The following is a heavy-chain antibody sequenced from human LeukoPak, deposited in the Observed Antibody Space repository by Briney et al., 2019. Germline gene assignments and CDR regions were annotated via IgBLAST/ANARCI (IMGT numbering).Heavy chain of an antibody. J-gene: IGHJ3*02. CDR1: GGSISSGSYY. Sequence: NTSETLSLTCTVSGGSISSGSYYWSWIRQPAGKGLEWIGRIYTSGSTNYNPSLRSRVTISVDTSKNQFSLKLSSVTAADTAVYYCVREYGAYYGSGSYGALDAFDIWGQGTMVTVSS. V-gene: IGHV4-61*02. CDR2: IYTSGST. D-gene: IGHD3-10*01. CDR3: VREYGAYYGSGSYGALDAFDI.